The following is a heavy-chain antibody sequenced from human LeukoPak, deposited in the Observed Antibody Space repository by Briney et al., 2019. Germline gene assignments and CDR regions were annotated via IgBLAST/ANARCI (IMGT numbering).Heavy chain of an antibody. Sequence: GESLKISCKGSGYSFTSYWIGWVRQMPGKGLEWMGIIYPGDSDTRYSPSFQGQVTISADKSISTAYLQWSSLKASDTAMYYCARLPHYYDSSGYYYYGMDVWGQGTTVTVS. V-gene: IGHV5-51*01. CDR2: IYPGDSDT. D-gene: IGHD3-22*01. CDR3: ARLPHYYDSSGYYYYGMDV. CDR1: GYSFTSYW. J-gene: IGHJ6*02.